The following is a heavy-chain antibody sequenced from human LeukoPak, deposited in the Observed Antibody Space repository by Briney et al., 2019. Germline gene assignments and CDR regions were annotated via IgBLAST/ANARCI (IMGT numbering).Heavy chain of an antibody. CDR1: GITVSSTY. Sequence: VGSLRLSCAASGITVSSTYMSWVRRAPGKGLEWVSLFSSGGATYYTDSVKGRFTISRDIPRNTLYLQMSSLRPEDTAVYYCAKTGYSGDDSYSWGQGTLVTVSS. CDR3: AKTGYSGDDSYS. CDR2: FSSGGAT. J-gene: IGHJ4*02. D-gene: IGHD5-12*01. V-gene: IGHV3-66*02.